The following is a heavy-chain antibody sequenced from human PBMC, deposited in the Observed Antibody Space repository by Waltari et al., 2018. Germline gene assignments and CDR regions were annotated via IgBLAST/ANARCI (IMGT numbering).Heavy chain of an antibody. CDR2: IIPIFGTA. J-gene: IGHJ6*02. D-gene: IGHD6-13*01. V-gene: IGHV1-69*08. CDR3: ARDRIAAAGTIRVKLGGMDV. CDR1: GGTFSSYA. Sequence: QVQLVQSGAEVKKPGSSVKVSCKASGGTFSSYAISWVRQAPGQGLEWMGRIIPIFGTANYAQKCQGRVTITADKSTSTAYMELSSLRSEDTAVYYCARDRIAAAGTIRVKLGGMDVWGQGTTVTVSS.